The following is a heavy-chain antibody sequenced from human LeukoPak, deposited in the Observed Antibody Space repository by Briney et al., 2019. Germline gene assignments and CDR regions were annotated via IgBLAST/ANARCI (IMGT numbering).Heavy chain of an antibody. CDR2: IYYSGNT. Sequence: SETLSLTCTVSGGSVSPYYWSWFRQPPGKGLEYIGYIYYSGNTDYNPSLRSRLTISVDTSKNQLSLTLSSVTAADTAVYYCARHENGGYYPVWGQGTLVTVSS. D-gene: IGHD3-22*01. J-gene: IGHJ4*02. V-gene: IGHV4-59*08. CDR3: ARHENGGYYPV. CDR1: GGSVSPYY.